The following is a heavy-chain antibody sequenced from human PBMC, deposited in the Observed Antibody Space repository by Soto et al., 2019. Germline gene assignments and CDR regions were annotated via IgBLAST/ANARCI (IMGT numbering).Heavy chain of an antibody. J-gene: IGHJ4*02. Sequence: SETLSLTCAVSGDSISSSVWWTWVRQPPGKGLEWIGEVFHAGDTYFNPPLRSRVAMSVDKSTNEFSLKVTSVTAADTAIYYCARKAWVRFDYWGQGALVIVSS. CDR3: ARKAWVRFDY. V-gene: IGHV4-4*02. D-gene: IGHD7-27*01. CDR2: VFHAGDT. CDR1: GDSISSSVW.